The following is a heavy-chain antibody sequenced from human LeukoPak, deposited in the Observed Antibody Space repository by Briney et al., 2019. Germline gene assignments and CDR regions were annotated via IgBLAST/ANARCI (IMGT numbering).Heavy chain of an antibody. V-gene: IGHV4-34*01. CDR2: INHSGST. D-gene: IGHD3-10*01. CDR1: GGSFSGYY. Sequence: SETLSLTCAVYGGSFSGYYWSWIRQPPGKGLEWIGEINHSGSTNYNPSLKSRVTISVDTSKNQFSLKLSSVTAADTAVYYCARGRPGHYYGSGRSDYWGQGTLVTVSP. J-gene: IGHJ4*02. CDR3: ARGRPGHYYGSGRSDY.